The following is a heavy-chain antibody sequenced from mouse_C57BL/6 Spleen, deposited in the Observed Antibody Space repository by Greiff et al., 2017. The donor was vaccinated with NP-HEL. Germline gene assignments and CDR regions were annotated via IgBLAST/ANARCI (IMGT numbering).Heavy chain of an antibody. CDR3: ARRGLRSIFDY. D-gene: IGHD1-1*01. CDR2: IWSGGST. CDR1: GFSLTSYG. J-gene: IGHJ2*01. Sequence: VQRVESGPGLVQPSHCLSITCTVSGFSLTSYGVHWVRQSPGKGLEWLGVIWSGGSTDYNAAFISRLSISKDNSKSQVFFKMNSLQADDTAIYYCARRGLRSIFDYWGQGTTLTVSS. V-gene: IGHV2-2*01.